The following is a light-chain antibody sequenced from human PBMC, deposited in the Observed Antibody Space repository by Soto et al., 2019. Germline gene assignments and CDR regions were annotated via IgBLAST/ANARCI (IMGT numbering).Light chain of an antibody. V-gene: IGLV2-14*03. CDR2: DVS. CDR1: SSDVGTYKY. Sequence: QSVLTQPASVSASPGQSITISCTGTSSDVGTYKYVSWYQHHPGKAPKLMIYDVSNRPSGVSNRFSGSTSGNTASLIISGLQTEDEADYYCSSYTTSSTLVFGGGTKVTVL. J-gene: IGLJ2*01. CDR3: SSYTTSSTLV.